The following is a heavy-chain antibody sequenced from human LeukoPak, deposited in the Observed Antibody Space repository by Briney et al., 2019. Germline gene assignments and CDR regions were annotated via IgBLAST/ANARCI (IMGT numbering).Heavy chain of an antibody. V-gene: IGHV3-30*02. Sequence: GGSLRLSCAASGFTFSSYGMHWVRQAPGKGLEWVAFIRYDGSNKYYADSVKGRFTISRDNSKNTLYLQMNSLRAEDTAVYYCAINSGHDDGFDYWGQGTLVTVSS. CDR1: GFTFSSYG. D-gene: IGHD5-12*01. J-gene: IGHJ4*02. CDR2: IRYDGSNK. CDR3: AINSGHDDGFDY.